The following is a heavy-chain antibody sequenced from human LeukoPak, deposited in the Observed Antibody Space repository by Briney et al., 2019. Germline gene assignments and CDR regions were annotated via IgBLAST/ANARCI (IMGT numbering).Heavy chain of an antibody. CDR3: ATLDSSYDNSGRPLIPA. CDR2: FNREDEDP. J-gene: IGHJ5*02. V-gene: IGHV1-24*01. D-gene: IGHD3-22*01. Sequence: ASVKVSCNISGYTLTDFSMHWVRQAPGKGLEWMGGFNREDEDPIYAPHFRGRVTVSEATYTDTAYMELSSLRSEDTAVSYCATLDSSYDNSGRPLIPAWGQGTLVTVSS. CDR1: GYTLTDFS.